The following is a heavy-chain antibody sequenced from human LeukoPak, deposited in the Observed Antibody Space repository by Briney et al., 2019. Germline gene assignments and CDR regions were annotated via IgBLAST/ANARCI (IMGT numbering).Heavy chain of an antibody. Sequence: ASVKVSCKASGYTFTGYYMHWVRQAPGQGLEWMGWINPNSGGTNYAQKFQGRVTMTRDTSISTAYMELSRLRSDGTAVYYCARGRRVYYYDSSGYYTAFDYWGQGTLVTVSS. CDR3: ARGRRVYYYDSSGYYTAFDY. J-gene: IGHJ4*02. CDR1: GYTFTGYY. D-gene: IGHD3-22*01. CDR2: INPNSGGT. V-gene: IGHV1-2*02.